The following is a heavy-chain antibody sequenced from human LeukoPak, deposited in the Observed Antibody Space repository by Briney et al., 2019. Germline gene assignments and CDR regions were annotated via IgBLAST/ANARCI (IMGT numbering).Heavy chain of an antibody. V-gene: IGHV4-59*01. CDR1: GGSISSYY. Sequence: PSETLSLTCTVSGGSISSYYWSWIRQPPGKGLEWIGYIYYSGSTNYNPSLKSRVTISVDTSKNQFPLKLSSVTAADTAVYYCARIEYYYYYMDVWGKGTTVTVSS. CDR3: ARIEYYYYYMDV. J-gene: IGHJ6*03. CDR2: IYYSGST.